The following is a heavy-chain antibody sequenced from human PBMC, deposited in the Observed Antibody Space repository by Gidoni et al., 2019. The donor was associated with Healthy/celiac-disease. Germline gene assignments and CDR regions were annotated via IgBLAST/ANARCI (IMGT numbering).Heavy chain of an antibody. CDR1: GGTFSSYA. D-gene: IGHD3-3*01. CDR2: IIPIFGTA. J-gene: IGHJ6*02. Sequence: QVQLVQSGAEVKKPGSSVKVSCKASGGTFSSYAISWVRQAPGQGLEWMGGIIPIFGTANYAQKFQGRVTITADESTSTAYMELSSLRSEDTAVYYCARWPYLTPPITIFGVVPHGGPDPYYYYGMDVWGQGTTVTVSS. V-gene: IGHV1-69*01. CDR3: ARWPYLTPPITIFGVVPHGGPDPYYYYGMDV.